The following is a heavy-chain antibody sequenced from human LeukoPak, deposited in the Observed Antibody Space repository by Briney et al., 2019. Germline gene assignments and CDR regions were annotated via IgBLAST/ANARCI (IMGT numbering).Heavy chain of an antibody. CDR1: GGSISSYY. CDR2: IYTSGST. J-gene: IGHJ4*02. D-gene: IGHD1-26*01. V-gene: IGHV4-4*07. Sequence: PSETLSLTCTVSGGSISSYYWSWIRQPAGKGLEWIGRIYTSGSTNYNPSLKSRVTMSVDTSKNQFSLKLSSVTAADTAVYYCARGRVGGGSYPRPFDYWGQGTLVTVSS. CDR3: ARGRVGGGSYPRPFDY.